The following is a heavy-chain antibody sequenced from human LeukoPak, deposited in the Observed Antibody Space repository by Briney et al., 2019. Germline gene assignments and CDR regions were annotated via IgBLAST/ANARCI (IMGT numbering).Heavy chain of an antibody. CDR3: TRDTGCPGGTCYSFYDY. J-gene: IGHJ4*02. CDR1: GFTLSNCW. D-gene: IGHD2-15*01. CDR2: IKQDGTER. V-gene: IGHV3-7*01. Sequence: PGVSLRLSCAASGFTLSNCWMTWVRQAPGKGLEWVANIKQDGTERYYVDSVKGRFTISRDNAENSLYLQMNSLRAEDTAVYYCTRDTGCPGGTCYSFYDYWGQGTLVTVSS.